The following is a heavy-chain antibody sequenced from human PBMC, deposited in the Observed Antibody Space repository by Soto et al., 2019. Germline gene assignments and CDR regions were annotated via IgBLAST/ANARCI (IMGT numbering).Heavy chain of an antibody. CDR3: AKPSMVRAVTSYSNYSMVN. D-gene: IGHD3-10*01. Sequence: GGSLRLSCAASGFTFSSYAMSWVRQAPGKGLEWVSAISGSGGSTYYADSVKGRFTISRDNSKKTLYLQMNCLRAEDTAVYYRAKPSMVRAVTSYSNYSMVNWGPGTSVNVSS. CDR1: GFTFSSYA. CDR2: ISGSGGST. V-gene: IGHV3-23*01. J-gene: IGHJ6*02.